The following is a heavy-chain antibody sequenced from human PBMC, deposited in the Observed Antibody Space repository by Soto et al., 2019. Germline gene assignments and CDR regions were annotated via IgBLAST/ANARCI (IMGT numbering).Heavy chain of an antibody. V-gene: IGHV4-4*02. CDR1: GGSISSSNW. CDR2: IYHSGST. Sequence: PSETLSLTCALSGGSISSSNWWSWVRQPPGKGLEWIGEIYHSGSTNYNPSLMSRVTISVDKSKTQFSLKLSSVTAADTAVYYCARAYYDSSGYYLFDYWGQGTLVTVSS. CDR3: ARAYYDSSGYYLFDY. D-gene: IGHD3-22*01. J-gene: IGHJ4*02.